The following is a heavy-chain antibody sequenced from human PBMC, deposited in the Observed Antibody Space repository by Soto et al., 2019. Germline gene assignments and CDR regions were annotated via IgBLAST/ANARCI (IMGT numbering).Heavy chain of an antibody. J-gene: IGHJ4*02. Sequence: EVQLVESGGGLVQPGGSLRLSCAASGFTFSHYSMNWVRQAPGKGLEWVSYISSSSYTMNYADSVKGRFTISRDNAKNSLYLQMNSLRDGATAVYYCARDVDYWGQGTLVTVSS. CDR1: GFTFSHYS. CDR3: ARDVDY. V-gene: IGHV3-48*02. CDR2: ISSSSYTM.